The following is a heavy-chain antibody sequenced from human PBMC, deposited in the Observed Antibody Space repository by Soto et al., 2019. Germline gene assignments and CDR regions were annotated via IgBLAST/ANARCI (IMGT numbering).Heavy chain of an antibody. Sequence: EGQLVESGGGLVQPGGSLRRSCAASGFTCSNYWMTWVRQAPGKGLEWVANIKQDGSEKYYVDSVKGRFTISRDNAKNSLYLQMYSLRAEDTAVYYCARGCSGGSCSSIWFYYWGQGTQVTVSA. CDR3: ARGCSGGSCSSIWFYY. D-gene: IGHD2-15*01. CDR2: IKQDGSEK. CDR1: GFTCSNYW. V-gene: IGHV3-7*03. J-gene: IGHJ4*02.